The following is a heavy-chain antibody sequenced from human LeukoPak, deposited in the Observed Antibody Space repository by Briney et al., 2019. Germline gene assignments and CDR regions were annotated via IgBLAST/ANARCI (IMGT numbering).Heavy chain of an antibody. CDR3: ARAYCSGGSCYSLGDY. CDR2: ISAYNGNT. CDR1: GYTFTSYG. D-gene: IGHD2-15*01. J-gene: IGHJ4*02. V-gene: IGHV1-18*01. Sequence: GASVKVSCRASGYTFTSYGISWVRQAPGQGLEWMGWISAYNGNTNYAQKLQGRVTMTTDTSTSTAYMELRSLRSDDTAVYYCARAYCSGGSCYSLGDYWGQGTLVTVSS.